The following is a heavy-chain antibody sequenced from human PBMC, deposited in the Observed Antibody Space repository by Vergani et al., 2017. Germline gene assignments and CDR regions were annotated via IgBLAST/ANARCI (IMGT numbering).Heavy chain of an antibody. CDR3: ARVSQYCSGGSCYGHAFDI. Sequence: EVQLVESGGGLVKPGGSLRLSCAASGFTFSSYSMNWVRQAPGKGLEWVSSISSSSSYIYYADSVKGRITISRDNAKNSLYLQMNSLRAEDTAVYYCARVSQYCSGGSCYGHAFDIWGQGTMVTVSS. J-gene: IGHJ3*02. CDR2: ISSSSSYI. V-gene: IGHV3-21*01. D-gene: IGHD2-15*01. CDR1: GFTFSSYS.